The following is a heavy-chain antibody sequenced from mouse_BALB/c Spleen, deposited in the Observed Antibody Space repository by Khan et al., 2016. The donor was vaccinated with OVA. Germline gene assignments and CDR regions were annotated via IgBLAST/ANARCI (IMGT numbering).Heavy chain of an antibody. CDR2: ISYSGST. Sequence: EVQLQESGPGLVKPSQSLSLTCTVTGYSITSDYAWNWIRQFPGNKLEWMGYISYSGSTSYNPSLKSRISITRDTSKNQFFLQLNSVTTEDTATYYCERGRDRYPFAYWGQGTLVTVSA. D-gene: IGHD2-14*01. CDR1: GYSITSDYA. J-gene: IGHJ3*01. CDR3: ERGRDRYPFAY. V-gene: IGHV3-2*02.